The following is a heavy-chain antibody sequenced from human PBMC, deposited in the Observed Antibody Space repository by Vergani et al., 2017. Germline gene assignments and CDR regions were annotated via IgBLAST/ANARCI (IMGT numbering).Heavy chain of an antibody. CDR2: IIPIFGTA. V-gene: IGHV1-69*01. D-gene: IGHD1-1*01. Sequence: QVQLVQSGAEVKKPGSSVKVSCKASGGTFSSYAISWVRQAPGQGLEWMGGIIPIFGTANYAQKFQGRVTITADESTSTAYMELSSLRSEDTAVYYCARDLLSGGRLEKGAFDIWGEGTMVTVSS. CDR3: ARDLLSGGRLEKGAFDI. J-gene: IGHJ3*02. CDR1: GGTFSSYA.